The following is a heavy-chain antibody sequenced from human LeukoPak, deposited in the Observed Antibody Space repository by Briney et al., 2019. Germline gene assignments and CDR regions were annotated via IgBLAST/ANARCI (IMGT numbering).Heavy chain of an antibody. CDR1: GFTFSSYA. D-gene: IGHD1-26*01. CDR2: ISYDGSNK. Sequence: PGGSLRLSCAASGFTFSSYAMHWVRQAPGKGLEWVAVISYDGSNKYYADSVKGRFTVSRDNAKNSLYLQMNSLRAEDTAVYYCTRDLSATARAYDYWGQGTLVTVSS. CDR3: TRDLSATARAYDY. J-gene: IGHJ4*02. V-gene: IGHV3-30*04.